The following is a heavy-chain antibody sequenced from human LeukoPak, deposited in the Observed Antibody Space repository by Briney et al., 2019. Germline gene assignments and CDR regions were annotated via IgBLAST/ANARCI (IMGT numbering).Heavy chain of an antibody. V-gene: IGHV3-21*01. CDR1: GFTFSSYS. D-gene: IGHD3-9*01. Sequence: PGGSLRPPCAASGFTFSSYSMNWVRQAPGKGLEWVSSISSSGTYVYYADSVKGRLTISRDNAKNSLSLQMNSLRADDAAVYYCARASSKQLAGYLPDGFDIWGQGTMVTVSS. CDR2: ISSSGTYV. J-gene: IGHJ3*02. CDR3: ARASSKQLAGYLPDGFDI.